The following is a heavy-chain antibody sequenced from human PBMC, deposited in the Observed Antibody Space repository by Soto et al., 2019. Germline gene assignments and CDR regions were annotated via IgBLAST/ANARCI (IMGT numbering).Heavy chain of an antibody. CDR2: ISSSSSYI. J-gene: IGHJ6*02. D-gene: IGHD2-8*01. CDR3: ARDADCTNGVCNSYYYYGMDV. Sequence: GGSLRLSCAASGFTFSSYSMNWVRQAPGKGLEWVSSISSSSSYIYYADSVKGRFTISRDNAKNSLYLQMNSLRAEDTAVYYCARDADCTNGVCNSYYYYGMDVWGQGTTVTVSS. CDR1: GFTFSSYS. V-gene: IGHV3-21*01.